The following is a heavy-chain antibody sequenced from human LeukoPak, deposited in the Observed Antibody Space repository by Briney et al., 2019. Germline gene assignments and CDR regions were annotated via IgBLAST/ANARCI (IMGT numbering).Heavy chain of an antibody. J-gene: IGHJ6*02. D-gene: IGHD2-15*01. Sequence: GGSLRLSCAASGFTFSSYAMSWVRQAPGKGLEWFSAISGSGGSTYYADSVKGRFTISRDNSKNTLYLQMNSLRAEDTAVYYCAKAARVEYYYGMDVWGQGTTVTVSS. CDR2: ISGSGGST. V-gene: IGHV3-23*01. CDR3: AKAARVEYYYGMDV. CDR1: GFTFSSYA.